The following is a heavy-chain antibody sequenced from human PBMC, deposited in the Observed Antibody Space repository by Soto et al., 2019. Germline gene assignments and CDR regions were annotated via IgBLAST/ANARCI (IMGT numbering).Heavy chain of an antibody. Sequence: QVRQVQSGAEVKKPGSSVKVSCKASGGTFSNYAIGWVRRAPRQGLEWMGGIILPFGTANYAQKFQGRVTITADESMTTAYMELSGLRSEDTAVYYCVRGPDYEGYFDQWGQGTLVTVSS. V-gene: IGHV1-69*12. CDR2: IILPFGTA. CDR1: GGTFSNYA. J-gene: IGHJ4*02. CDR3: VRGPDYEGYFDQ. D-gene: IGHD3-22*01.